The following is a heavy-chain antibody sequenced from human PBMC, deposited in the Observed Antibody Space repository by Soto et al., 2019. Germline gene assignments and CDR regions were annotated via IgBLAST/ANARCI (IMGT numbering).Heavy chain of an antibody. CDR2: IYYSGST. CDR3: ARHNYGSGSTYFDY. CDR1: GGSISSYC. J-gene: IGHJ4*02. D-gene: IGHD3-10*01. Sequence: ASETLCLTCTVSGGSISSYCGSWIRQPPGKGLEWIGYIYYSGSTNYNPSLKSRVTISVDTSKNQFSLKLNSMTAADTAVYYCARHNYGSGSTYFDYWGQGTLVTVSS. V-gene: IGHV4-59*08.